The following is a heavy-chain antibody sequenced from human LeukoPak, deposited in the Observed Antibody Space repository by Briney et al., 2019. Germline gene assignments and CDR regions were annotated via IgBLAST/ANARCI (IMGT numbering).Heavy chain of an antibody. D-gene: IGHD3-22*01. CDR2: IPFDGSHK. V-gene: IGHV3-30*02. J-gene: IGHJ4*02. Sequence: GGSLRLSCVVSGFTLSDYGIHWVRQAPGRGLQWVAFIPFDGSHKYYADSVEGRFTISRDTSKNTLYLQMNSLRAEDTAIYYCAKHSHDGSAPYYEVQLDYWGQGTLVTVSS. CDR3: AKHSHDGSAPYYEVQLDY. CDR1: GFTLSDYG.